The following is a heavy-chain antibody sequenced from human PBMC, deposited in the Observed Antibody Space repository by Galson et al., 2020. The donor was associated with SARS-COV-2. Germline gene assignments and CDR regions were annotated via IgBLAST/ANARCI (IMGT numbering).Heavy chain of an antibody. CDR1: GYTFSSDT. CDR2: VSAQNGNT. V-gene: IGHV1-18*01. Sequence: GESLKISCKASGYTFSSDTFSWVRQAPGQGLEWMGWVSAQNGNTNYAQRLQGRVTMTTDTSTTTVYMELRSLTSDDTAVYYCAKIGCGGDCLRPMDSYYYGLDVWGQGTTVIVSS. CDR3: AKIGCGGDCLRPMDSYYYGLDV. D-gene: IGHD2-21*01. J-gene: IGHJ6*02.